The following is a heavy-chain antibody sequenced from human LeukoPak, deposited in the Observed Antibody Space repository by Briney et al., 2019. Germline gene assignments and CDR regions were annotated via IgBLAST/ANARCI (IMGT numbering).Heavy chain of an antibody. Sequence: GGSLRLSCAASGFTFSPYWMSWVRQAPGKGLEWVANIKGDGSEKYFVDSVKGRFTISRDNARNSLYLQMNSLRAEDTAVYYCARELGGSYGAYLDSWGQGTPVTVSS. CDR2: IKGDGSEK. J-gene: IGHJ5*01. CDR1: GFTFSPYW. CDR3: ARELGGSYGAYLDS. V-gene: IGHV3-7*01. D-gene: IGHD4-17*01.